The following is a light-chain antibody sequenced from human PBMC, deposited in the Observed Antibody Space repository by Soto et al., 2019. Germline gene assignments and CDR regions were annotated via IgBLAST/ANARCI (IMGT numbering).Light chain of an antibody. CDR2: AAS. V-gene: IGKV1-39*01. Sequence: DIQMTQSPSSLSASVGDRVTITCRASQSISSYLNWYQQKPGKAPKLLIYAASSLQSGVPARFSGSGSGTDFTPTISSLQPEDVTTYYGQQSYSTPLFTFRPGTKVDIK. J-gene: IGKJ3*01. CDR3: QQSYSTPLFT. CDR1: QSISSY.